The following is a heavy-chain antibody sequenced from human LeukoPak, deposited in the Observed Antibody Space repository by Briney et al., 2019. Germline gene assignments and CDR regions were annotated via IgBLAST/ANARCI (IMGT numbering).Heavy chain of an antibody. J-gene: IGHJ5*02. Sequence: SETLSLTCTVSGGSISSGGYYWSWIRQPPGKGLEWIGYIYHSGSTYYNPSLKSRVTISVDRSKNQFSLKLSSVTAADTAVYYCARAGNCSGGSCHRNNWFDPWGQGTLVTVSS. D-gene: IGHD2-15*01. CDR2: IYHSGST. V-gene: IGHV4-30-2*01. CDR3: ARAGNCSGGSCHRNNWFDP. CDR1: GGSISSGGYY.